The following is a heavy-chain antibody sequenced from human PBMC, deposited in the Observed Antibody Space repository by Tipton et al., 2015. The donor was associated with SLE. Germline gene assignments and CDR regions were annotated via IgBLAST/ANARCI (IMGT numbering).Heavy chain of an antibody. CDR2: ISSSGSTI. D-gene: IGHD3-10*01. CDR1: GFTFSSYE. V-gene: IGHV3-48*03. J-gene: IGHJ4*02. Sequence: VQSGGSLRLSCAASGFTFSSYEMNWVRQAPGKGLGWVSYISSSGSTIYYADSVKGRFTISRDNAKNSLYLQMNSLRAEDTAVYYGASGGAVDYWGQGTLVTVPS. CDR3: ASGGAVDY.